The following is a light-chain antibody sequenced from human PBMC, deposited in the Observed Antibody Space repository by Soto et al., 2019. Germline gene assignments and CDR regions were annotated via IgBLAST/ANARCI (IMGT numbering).Light chain of an antibody. J-gene: IGKJ2*01. CDR2: LAS. V-gene: IGKV3-20*01. Sequence: EIVLTQSPGTLSLSPGDTATLSCRASQSVSNNFLSWYQQKPGQAPRLLMYLASTRATGIPDRFSGSGSGTDFTLTIRRLEPVVFAVYDCQQNSEPPPSYTFGQGTKLEIK. CDR3: QQNSEPPPSYT. CDR1: QSVSNNF.